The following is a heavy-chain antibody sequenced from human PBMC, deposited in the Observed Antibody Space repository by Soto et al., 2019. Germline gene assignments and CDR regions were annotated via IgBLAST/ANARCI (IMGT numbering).Heavy chain of an antibody. D-gene: IGHD2-15*01. V-gene: IGHV3-21*01. CDR3: ARLGGYCSGGSCPYGMDV. J-gene: IGHJ6*02. CDR2: ISSSSSYI. CDR1: VYTFISYS. Sequence: GWSLRLSCAASVYTFISYSMNWVRQAPGKGLEWVSSISSSSSYIYYADSVKGRFTISRDNAKNSLYLQMNSLRAEDTAVYYCARLGGYCSGGSCPYGMDVWGQGTTVTVSS.